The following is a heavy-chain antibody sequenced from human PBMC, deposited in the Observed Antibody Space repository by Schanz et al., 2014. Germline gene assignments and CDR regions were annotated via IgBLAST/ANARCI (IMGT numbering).Heavy chain of an antibody. D-gene: IGHD6-13*01. CDR1: GFTFSSYA. CDR3: AKEKGLAGAGTGESFDY. Sequence: EVHLGESGGGLVQPGGSLRLSCAASGFTFSSYAMNWVRQAPGKGLEWVSALSDTGRGTYYADSVKGRFTISRDNSKNMLYLQMNGLGAEDSSTYYCAKEKGLAGAGTGESFDYWGQGTLVTVSS. CDR2: LSDTGRGT. V-gene: IGHV3-23*04. J-gene: IGHJ4*02.